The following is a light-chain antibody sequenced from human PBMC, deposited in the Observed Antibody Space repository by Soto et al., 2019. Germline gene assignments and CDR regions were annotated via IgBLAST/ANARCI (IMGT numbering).Light chain of an antibody. CDR1: QSVSRY. Sequence: EIVLTQSPGTLSLSPGERATLSCRASQSVSRYLAWYQQKPGQAPRLLIYDASYRATGIPDRFSGSGSGTDFTLTISGLQPEDFAVYYCQQYGTSPGTFGQGNKVDIK. CDR3: QQYGTSPGT. CDR2: DAS. V-gene: IGKV3-20*01. J-gene: IGKJ1*01.